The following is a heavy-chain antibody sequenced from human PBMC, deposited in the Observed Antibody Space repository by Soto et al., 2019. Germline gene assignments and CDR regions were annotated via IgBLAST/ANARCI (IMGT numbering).Heavy chain of an antibody. CDR3: AREEGYYDFWSGYSSSHYYGMEV. J-gene: IGHJ6*02. CDR1: GGSISSGGYY. Sequence: SETLSLTCTVSGGSISSGGYYWSWIRQHPGKGLEWIGYIYYSGSTYYNPSLKSRVTISVDTSKNQFSLKLSSVTAADTAVYYCAREEGYYDFWSGYSSSHYYGMEVWGQGTTVTVSS. CDR2: IYYSGST. D-gene: IGHD3-3*01. V-gene: IGHV4-31*03.